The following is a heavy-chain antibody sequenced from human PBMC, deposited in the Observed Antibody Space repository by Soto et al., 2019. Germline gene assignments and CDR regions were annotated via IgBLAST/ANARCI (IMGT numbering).Heavy chain of an antibody. CDR2: IRSSHSAI. J-gene: IGHJ3*01. CDR1: GFMFSAYS. D-gene: IGHD3-10*01. V-gene: IGHV3-48*01. Sequence: EVQLLESGGGLVQPGGSLRLSCAASGFMFSAYSMNWVRQAPGKGLEWLSYIRSSHSAIHYADSVKGRFSISRDDAKNVLFLQMYSLRAEDTAVYYCVSDHGYDFDVWGRGTIVTVSS. CDR3: VSDHGYDFDV.